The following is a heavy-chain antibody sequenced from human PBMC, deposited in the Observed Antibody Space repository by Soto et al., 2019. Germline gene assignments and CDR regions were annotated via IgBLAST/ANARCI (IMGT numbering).Heavy chain of an antibody. D-gene: IGHD1-1*01. CDR1: GFIFANYG. CDR2: ITYEGSNK. CDR3: AKARGANNWANYYGLDV. J-gene: IGHJ6*02. Sequence: QEQLVESGGGVVQRGRSLRLSCAVSGFIFANYGMLWVRQSPGKGLVWVALITYEGSNKYYADAVKGRFTISRDNAKNMVSLQMDSLRAEDTAVYYCAKARGANNWANYYGLDVWGQGTTVTVSS. V-gene: IGHV3-30*18.